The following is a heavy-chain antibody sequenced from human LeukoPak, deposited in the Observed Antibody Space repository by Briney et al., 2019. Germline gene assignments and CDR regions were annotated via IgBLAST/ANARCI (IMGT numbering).Heavy chain of an antibody. CDR1: GYTFTSYY. V-gene: IGHV1-46*01. CDR3: ARTERGYSGYDYYPYFDY. CDR2: INPSGGST. J-gene: IGHJ4*02. Sequence: GASVKVSCKASGYTFTSYYMHWVRQAPGQGLEWMGIINPSGGSTSYAQKFQGRVTMTRDMSTSTVYMELSSLRSEDTAVYYCARTERGYSGYDYYPYFDYWGQGTLVTVSS. D-gene: IGHD5-12*01.